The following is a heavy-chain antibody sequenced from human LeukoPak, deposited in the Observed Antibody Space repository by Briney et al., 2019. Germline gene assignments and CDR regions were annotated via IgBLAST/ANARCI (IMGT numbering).Heavy chain of an antibody. Sequence: ASVKVSCKASGGTFSSYAISWVRQAPGQGLEWMGRIIPILGIANYAQKFQGRVTITADKSTSTAYMELSSLRSEDTAVYYCASRYYDSSGYPFDPWGQGTLVTVSS. CDR2: IIPILGIA. V-gene: IGHV1-69*04. D-gene: IGHD3-22*01. CDR3: ASRYYDSSGYPFDP. CDR1: GGTFSSYA. J-gene: IGHJ5*02.